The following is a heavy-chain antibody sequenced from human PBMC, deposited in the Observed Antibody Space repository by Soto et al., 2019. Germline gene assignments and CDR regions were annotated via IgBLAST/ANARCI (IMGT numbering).Heavy chain of an antibody. CDR2: INAGNGNT. V-gene: IGHV1-3*01. Sequence: QVQLVQSGAEVKKPGASVKCSCKASGYTFTSYAMHWVRQAPGQRLEWMGWINAGNGNTKYSQKFQGRVTITRDTSASTAYMELSSLRSEDTAVYYCAREQLLVYWFDPWGQGTLVTVSS. CDR1: GYTFTSYA. CDR3: AREQLLVYWFDP. J-gene: IGHJ5*02. D-gene: IGHD6-13*01.